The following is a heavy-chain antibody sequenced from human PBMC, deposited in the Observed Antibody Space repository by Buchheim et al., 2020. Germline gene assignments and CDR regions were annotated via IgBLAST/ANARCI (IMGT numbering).Heavy chain of an antibody. Sequence: EVQLVESGGGLVQPGGALRLSCAASGLTFSSYEMILVRQAPGKGLEWVSYISSSGNTRYYADSVKGRFTISRDNAKNSLYLQMHSLRAEDTAVYYCARDTIVGMDVWGQGTT. V-gene: IGHV3-48*03. D-gene: IGHD5-24*01. CDR3: ARDTIVGMDV. CDR1: GLTFSSYE. CDR2: ISSSGNTR. J-gene: IGHJ6*02.